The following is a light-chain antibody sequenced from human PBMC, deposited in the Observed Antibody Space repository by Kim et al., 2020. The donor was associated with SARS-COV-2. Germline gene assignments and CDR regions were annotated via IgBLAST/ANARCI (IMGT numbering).Light chain of an antibody. CDR1: QSLSSSL. J-gene: IGKJ1*01. CDR3: QQYSASRT. Sequence: PGERATPSCRASQSLSSSLLAWYQQKPGQAPRLLIYGTSSRATGIPDRFSGSGSGTDFTLTISRLEPEDIAVYYCQQYSASRTFGQGTKVDIK. V-gene: IGKV3-20*01. CDR2: GTS.